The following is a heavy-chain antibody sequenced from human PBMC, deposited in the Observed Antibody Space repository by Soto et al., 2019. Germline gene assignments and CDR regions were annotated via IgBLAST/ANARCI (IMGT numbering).Heavy chain of an antibody. Sequence: PGGSLRLSCTCSGFTFGDYAISWSRQAPGKGLEWVGVIRSKAYGETTDYAASVKGRFTILRDNSKSIAYLQLNSLQSEDTGVYYCTRYTYTSRYSYFGMDVWGHGTKVTVSS. CDR1: GFTFGDYA. J-gene: IGHJ6*02. CDR3: TRYTYTSRYSYFGMDV. D-gene: IGHD2-2*01. CDR2: IRSKAYGETT. V-gene: IGHV3-49*03.